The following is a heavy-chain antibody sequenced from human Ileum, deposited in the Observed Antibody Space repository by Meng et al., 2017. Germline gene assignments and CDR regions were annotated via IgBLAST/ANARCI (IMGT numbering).Heavy chain of an antibody. Sequence: QVELHASGPGLVRPSETLSLTCIVSGDSVISGSYYWNWIRQSAGKGLEWIGYINYSGTAYYNASLGSRVSMSIDTSKNQFSLKLTSVTAADTAVYYCTRDQTSNGWGSFDSWGQGTLVTVSS. V-gene: IGHV4-61*01. CDR3: TRDQTSNGWGSFDS. CDR1: GDSVISGSYY. D-gene: IGHD7-27*01. J-gene: IGHJ4*02. CDR2: INYSGTA.